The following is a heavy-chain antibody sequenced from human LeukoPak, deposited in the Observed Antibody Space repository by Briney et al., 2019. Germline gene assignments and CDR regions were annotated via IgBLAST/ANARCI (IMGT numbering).Heavy chain of an antibody. CDR2: IYKSGSP. J-gene: IGHJ4*02. D-gene: IGHD5-18*01. V-gene: IGHV4-61*01. CDR1: SGSVSSGSYY. Sequence: SETLSLTCTVSSGSVSSGSYYWNWIRQPPGKGLEWIGYIYKSGSPNYNHSLKSRVTISVDTSKNQFSLHLSSVTAADTAVYYCVRPIRGYSFDYYDYWGQGTLVTVSS. CDR3: VRPIRGYSFDYYDY.